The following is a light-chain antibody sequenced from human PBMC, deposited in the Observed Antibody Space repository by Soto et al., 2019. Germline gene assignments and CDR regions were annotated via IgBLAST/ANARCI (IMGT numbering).Light chain of an antibody. CDR3: QQYYNFPLT. Sequence: DIQMTQSPSTLSASVGDRVTITCRASQSISTSLAWFQQKPGKAPNLLIYKASSLESGVPSRFSGSGSGTDFTLTISSLQPDDFATYYCQQYYNFPLTFGGGTKVEIK. V-gene: IGKV1-5*03. J-gene: IGKJ4*01. CDR1: QSISTS. CDR2: KAS.